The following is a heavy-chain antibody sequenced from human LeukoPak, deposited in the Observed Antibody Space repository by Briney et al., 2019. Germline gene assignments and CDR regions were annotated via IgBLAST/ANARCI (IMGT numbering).Heavy chain of an antibody. CDR1: GGSISSGGYS. V-gene: IGHV4-30-2*01. Sequence: SETLSLTCAVSGGSISSGGYSWSWIQQPPGKSLEWIGYIYHSGSTYYNPSLKSRVTISVDRSKNQFSLKLSSVTAADTAAYYCARGGYSYALDYWGQGTLVTVSS. J-gene: IGHJ4*02. D-gene: IGHD5-18*01. CDR2: IYHSGST. CDR3: ARGGYSYALDY.